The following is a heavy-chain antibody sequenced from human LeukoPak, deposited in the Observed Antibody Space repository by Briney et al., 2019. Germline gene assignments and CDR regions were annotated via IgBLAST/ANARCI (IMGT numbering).Heavy chain of an antibody. CDR3: ARTQRFGDYNLDY. V-gene: IGHV3-48*03. J-gene: IGHJ4*02. Sequence: GGSLRLSCAASGFTFSNYEMNWVRQAPGKWPEWVSYIRNSGSTTYYADSVKGRFTVSRDNAKNELYLQMNSLRAEDTAVYYCARTQRFGDYNLDYWGQGTLVTVSS. D-gene: IGHD4-17*01. CDR2: IRNSGSTT. CDR1: GFTFSNYE.